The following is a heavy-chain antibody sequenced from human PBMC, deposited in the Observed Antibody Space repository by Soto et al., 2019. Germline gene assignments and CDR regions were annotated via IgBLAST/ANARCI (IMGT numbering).Heavy chain of an antibody. V-gene: IGHV1-69*01. D-gene: IGHD3-16*01. CDR2: IIPIFGTA. Sequence: QVQLVQSGAEVKKPGSSVKVSCKGSGGTFSSYAISWVRQAPGQGLEWMGGIIPIFGTANYAQKFQGRVTITADESTSTAYKELSSLRSEDTAVYYCAKQLVLGGMDVWGQGTTVTVSS. CDR3: AKQLVLGGMDV. CDR1: GGTFSSYA. J-gene: IGHJ6*02.